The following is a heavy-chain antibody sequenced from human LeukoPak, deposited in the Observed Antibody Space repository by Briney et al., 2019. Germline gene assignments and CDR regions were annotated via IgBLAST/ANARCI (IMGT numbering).Heavy chain of an antibody. CDR2: IYPDDSDT. Sequence: GESLKISCKTSGYSFTTYWIGWVRQMPGTGLEWVGAIYPDDSDTRYSPSFQGQVVISADRSTRTAYLQWNTLKTSDTAMYYCARQRGASGTINHFDPWGQGTLVTVSS. V-gene: IGHV5-51*01. CDR1: GYSFTTYW. CDR3: ARQRGASGTINHFDP. D-gene: IGHD3-10*01. J-gene: IGHJ5*02.